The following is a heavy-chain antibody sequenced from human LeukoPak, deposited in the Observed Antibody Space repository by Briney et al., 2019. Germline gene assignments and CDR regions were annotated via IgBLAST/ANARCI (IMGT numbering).Heavy chain of an antibody. CDR1: GFTFSSYA. V-gene: IGHV3-30*04. J-gene: IGHJ5*02. CDR3: ARTHQYRFDP. Sequence: GGSLRLSCAASGFTFSSYAMHLVRQAPGKGLEWVAFIRYDGSNKYYADSVKGRFTISRDNSKNTLYLQMNSLRAEDTAVYYCARTHQYRFDPWGQGTLVTVSS. D-gene: IGHD3-16*02. CDR2: IRYDGSNK.